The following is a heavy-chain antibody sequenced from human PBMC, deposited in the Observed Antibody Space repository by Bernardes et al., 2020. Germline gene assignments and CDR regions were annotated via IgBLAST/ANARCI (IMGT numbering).Heavy chain of an antibody. CDR3: ARDRTERNYYYGMDV. J-gene: IGHJ6*04. CDR2: IYYSGST. CDR1: GGSVSSGSYY. V-gene: IGHV4-61*01. Sequence: SETLSLTCTVSGGSVSSGSYYWSWIRQPPGKGLEWIGYIYYSGSTNYNPSLKSRVTISVDTSKNQFSLKLSSVTAADTAVYYCARDRTERNYYYGMDVWGKGTTVTVSS.